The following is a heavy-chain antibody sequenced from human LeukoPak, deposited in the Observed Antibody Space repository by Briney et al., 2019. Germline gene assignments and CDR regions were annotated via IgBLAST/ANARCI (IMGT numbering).Heavy chain of an antibody. J-gene: IGHJ5*02. Sequence: GGSLRLSCAASGFTFSSYEMNWVRQAPGKGLEWVSYISSSGTTIYYTDSVKGRFTISRDNAKNSLYLQMNSLRAEDTAVYYCARDSSGWYHWFDPWGQGTLVTVSS. CDR1: GFTFSSYE. CDR2: ISSSGTTI. CDR3: ARDSSGWYHWFDP. D-gene: IGHD6-19*01. V-gene: IGHV3-48*03.